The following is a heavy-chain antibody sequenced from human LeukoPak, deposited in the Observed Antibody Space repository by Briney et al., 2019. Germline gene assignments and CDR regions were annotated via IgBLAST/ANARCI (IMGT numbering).Heavy chain of an antibody. Sequence: TGGSLRLSCAASGFTFSSYSMSWVRQAPGKELEWVASIKHDGSEKYYVDSVRGRFTISRDNTMNSLYLQMSSLRAEDTAVYYCATDRGWRTSGYYLYYFEYWGQGTLVTYSS. V-gene: IGHV3-7*01. J-gene: IGHJ4*02. CDR2: IKHDGSEK. CDR1: GFTFSSYS. D-gene: IGHD3-3*01. CDR3: ATDRGWRTSGYYLYYFEY.